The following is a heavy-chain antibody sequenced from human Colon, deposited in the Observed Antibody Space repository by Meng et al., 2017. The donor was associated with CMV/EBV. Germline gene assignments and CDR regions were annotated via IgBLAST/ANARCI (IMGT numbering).Heavy chain of an antibody. V-gene: IGHV1-46*01. CDR2: INPSGDGT. Sequence: KSSCKASGYILTSYHLQWVRQAPGQGLEWMGIINPSGDGTSYAQKFQGRVTMTSDTSTSTVYMELNSLRSEDTAMYYCARDRSADPWGQGTLVTVSS. J-gene: IGHJ5*02. CDR1: GYILTSYH. CDR3: ARDRSADP.